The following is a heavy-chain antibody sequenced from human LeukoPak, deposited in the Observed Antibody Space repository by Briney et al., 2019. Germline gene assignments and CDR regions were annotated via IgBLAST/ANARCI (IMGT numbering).Heavy chain of an antibody. Sequence: GGSLRLSCAASGFTFSSYAMSWVRQTPGKGLEWVSAINGNGVGTFYAGSVVGRFTISRDNSKNTLYLQMSSLRVEDTAVYYCAKHPLAGGNPDYWAREPWSPSPQ. D-gene: IGHD1-14*01. V-gene: IGHV3-23*01. CDR3: AKHPLAGGNPDY. CDR2: INGNGVGT. J-gene: IGHJ4*02. CDR1: GFTFSSYA.